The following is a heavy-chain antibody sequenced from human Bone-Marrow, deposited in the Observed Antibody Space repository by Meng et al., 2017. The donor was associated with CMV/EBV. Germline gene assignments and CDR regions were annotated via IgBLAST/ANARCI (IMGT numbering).Heavy chain of an antibody. Sequence: SLKVSCKASGGTFSSYTISWVRQAPGQGLEWMGGIIPILGIANYAQKFQGRVTMTRDTSISTAYMELSRLRSDDTAVYYCARDGYYSSSSDVDYWGQGTLVTVSS. J-gene: IGHJ4*02. D-gene: IGHD6-6*01. CDR2: IIPILGIA. CDR3: ARDGYYSSSSDVDY. CDR1: GGTFSSYT. V-gene: IGHV1-69*10.